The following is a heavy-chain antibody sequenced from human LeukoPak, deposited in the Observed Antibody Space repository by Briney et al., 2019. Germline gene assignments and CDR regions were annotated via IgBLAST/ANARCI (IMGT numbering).Heavy chain of an antibody. CDR2: MNPNSGNT. D-gene: IGHD3-3*01. V-gene: IGHV1-8*01. CDR1: GYTFTSYD. Sequence: ASVKVSCKASGYTFTSYDINWVGQATGQGLEWMGWMNPNSGNTGYAQKFQGRVTMTRNTSISTAYMELSSLRSEDTAVYYCARGSRYYDFWSGYPKYYFDYWGQGTLVTVSS. J-gene: IGHJ4*02. CDR3: ARGSRYYDFWSGYPKYYFDY.